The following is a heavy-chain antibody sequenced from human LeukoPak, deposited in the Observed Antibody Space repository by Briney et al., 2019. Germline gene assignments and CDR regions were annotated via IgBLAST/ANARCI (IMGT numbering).Heavy chain of an antibody. CDR1: GGSISSGDYY. Sequence: PSETLSLTCTVSGGSISSGDYYWNWIRQPPGKGLEWIGHIYYSGSTYYNPSLKSRVTISVDTSKNQFSLKLSSVTAADTAVYYCARDWHYGSGIDYWGQGTLVTVSS. V-gene: IGHV4-30-4*01. CDR3: ARDWHYGSGIDY. J-gene: IGHJ4*02. CDR2: IYYSGST. D-gene: IGHD3-10*01.